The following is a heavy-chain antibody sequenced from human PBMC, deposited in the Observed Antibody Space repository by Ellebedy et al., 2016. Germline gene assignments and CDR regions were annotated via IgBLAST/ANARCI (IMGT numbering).Heavy chain of an antibody. Sequence: GGSLRLSCAASGFTFSSYWMSWVRQAPGKGLEWVANIKQDGSEKYYVDSVKGRFTISRDNAKNSLYLQMNSLRAEDTAVYYCARASQDIVVVPAATSMDVWGQGTTVTVSS. J-gene: IGHJ6*02. CDR3: ARASQDIVVVPAATSMDV. CDR2: IKQDGSEK. D-gene: IGHD2-2*01. V-gene: IGHV3-7*03. CDR1: GFTFSSYW.